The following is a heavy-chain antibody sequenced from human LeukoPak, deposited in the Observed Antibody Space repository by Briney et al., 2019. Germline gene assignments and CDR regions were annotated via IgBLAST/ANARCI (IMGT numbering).Heavy chain of an antibody. CDR3: ARGIAAAAPDDYGMDV. CDR2: INHSGST. V-gene: IGHV4-34*01. J-gene: IGHJ6*02. D-gene: IGHD6-13*01. Sequence: SETLSLACAVYGGSFSGYYWSWIRQPPGKGLEWIGEINHSGSTNYNPSLKSRVTISVDTSKNQFSLKLSSVTAADTAVYYCARGIAAAAPDDYGMDVWGQGTTVTVSS. CDR1: GGSFSGYY.